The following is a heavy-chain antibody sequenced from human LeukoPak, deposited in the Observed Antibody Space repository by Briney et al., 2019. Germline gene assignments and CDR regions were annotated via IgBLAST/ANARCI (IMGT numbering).Heavy chain of an antibody. CDR2: ISYDGSKK. CDR3: SKDRAAATYYYGMDV. D-gene: IGHD6-13*01. V-gene: IGHV3-30*18. Sequence: AGGSLRLSCAASGSTFSSYGMHWVRQAPGKGLEWVAVISYDGSKKYYADSVKGRFAISRDNSKNTLYLQVNSLRAEDTAVYYCSKDRAAATYYYGMDVWGQGTTVTVSS. J-gene: IGHJ6*02. CDR1: GSTFSSYG.